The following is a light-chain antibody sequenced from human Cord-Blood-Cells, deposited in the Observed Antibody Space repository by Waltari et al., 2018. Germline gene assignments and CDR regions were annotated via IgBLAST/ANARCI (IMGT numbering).Light chain of an antibody. CDR1: SSDVGGYNY. CDR2: EVS. Sequence: QSALTQPPSASGSPGQSVTISCTGTSSDVGGYNYVSWYQQHPGKAPKPMIYEVSKRPSGVPDRFSGSKSGITASLTVSGLQAEDEADYYCSSYAGSNNYVFGTGTKVTVL. CDR3: SSYAGSNNYV. V-gene: IGLV2-8*01. J-gene: IGLJ1*01.